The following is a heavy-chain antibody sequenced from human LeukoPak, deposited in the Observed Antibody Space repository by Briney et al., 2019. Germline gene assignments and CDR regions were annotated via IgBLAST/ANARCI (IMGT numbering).Heavy chain of an antibody. Sequence: PGGSLRLSCAASGFTVSSNYMNWVRQAPGKGLEWVSVIYSDGSTYYADSVKGRFTISRDNSKNTLYLQMNSLRAEDTAVYYCFTPPDSSGYYHDAFDIWGQGTMVTVSS. J-gene: IGHJ3*02. CDR1: GFTVSSNY. CDR2: IYSDGST. V-gene: IGHV3-66*01. CDR3: FTPPDSSGYYHDAFDI. D-gene: IGHD3-22*01.